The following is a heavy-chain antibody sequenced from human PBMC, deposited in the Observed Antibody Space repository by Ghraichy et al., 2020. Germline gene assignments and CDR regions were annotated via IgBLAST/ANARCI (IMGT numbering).Heavy chain of an antibody. D-gene: IGHD3-10*01. V-gene: IGHV3-21*01. CDR3: VRADGSGSFYY. CDR1: GFNLGVYT. Sequence: GSLRLSCATSGFNLGVYTMNWLRWAPNKGLEWVSSISSDSSRIYYADSVRGRFTISRHNAMNSVYLQMNSLTVEDTAMYYCVRADGSGSFYYWGQGTQVTVSS. J-gene: IGHJ4*02. CDR2: ISSDSSRI.